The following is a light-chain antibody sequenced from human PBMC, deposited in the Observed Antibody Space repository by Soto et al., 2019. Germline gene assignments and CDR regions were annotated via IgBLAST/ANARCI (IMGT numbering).Light chain of an antibody. Sequence: EVLLTQSPGTLSLSPGERATLSCRASQSVNNNFLAWYQQKPGQAPRLLIYGASSRATGIPDKFSGSGSGTDFTLIISRLEPEDFAVYFCQQYGRTPRTFGQGTKVEIK. V-gene: IGKV3-20*01. CDR2: GAS. J-gene: IGKJ1*01. CDR1: QSVNNNF. CDR3: QQYGRTPRT.